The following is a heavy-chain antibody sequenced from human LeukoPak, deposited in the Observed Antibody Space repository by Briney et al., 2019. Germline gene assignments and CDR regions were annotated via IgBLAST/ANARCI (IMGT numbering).Heavy chain of an antibody. D-gene: IGHD6-13*01. V-gene: IGHV1-8*01. CDR2: MNPNSGNT. CDR1: GYTFTSYD. J-gene: IGHJ5*02. Sequence: ASVKVSCKASGYTFTSYDINWVRQATGQGLEWMGWMNPNSGNTGYAQKFQGRVTMTRNTSISTAYMELSSLRSDDTAVYYCARDRFPGKAAAGQNLNNWFDPWGQGTLVTVSS. CDR3: ARDRFPGKAAAGQNLNNWFDP.